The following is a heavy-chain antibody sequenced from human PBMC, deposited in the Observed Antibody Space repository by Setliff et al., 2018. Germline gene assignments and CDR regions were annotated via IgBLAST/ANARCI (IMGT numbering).Heavy chain of an antibody. Sequence: NPSETLSLTCTVSGGSISSDNWGWVRQPPGEGLECVGSLYYSGSTYYNPSLKSRVTISVDTSKTQFSLNLNSVTAADTAIYYCARGLNSDSWTFAYWGQGSLVTVSS. V-gene: IGHV4-39*01. CDR2: LYYSGST. CDR1: GGSISSDN. D-gene: IGHD2-15*01. CDR3: ARGLNSDSWTFAY. J-gene: IGHJ4*02.